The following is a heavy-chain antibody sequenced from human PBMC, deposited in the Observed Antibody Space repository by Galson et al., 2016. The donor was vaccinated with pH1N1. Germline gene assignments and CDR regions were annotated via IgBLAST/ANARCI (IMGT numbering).Heavy chain of an antibody. Sequence: SVKVSCKASGYTFASYAINWVRQVPGQGLEWMGWIHTTTGDPSHGQGFPGRFVFSLDTSVTTAYLQISSLKTEDAAVYYCARESYRCSGGSCYFDSWGQGTLVTVSS. D-gene: IGHD2-15*01. CDR3: ARESYRCSGGSCYFDS. V-gene: IGHV7-4-1*02. CDR2: IHTTTGDP. J-gene: IGHJ4*02. CDR1: GYTFASYA.